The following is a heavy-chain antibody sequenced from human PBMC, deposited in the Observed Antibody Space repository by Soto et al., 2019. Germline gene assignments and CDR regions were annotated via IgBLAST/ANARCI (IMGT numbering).Heavy chain of an antibody. CDR2: INPTGGVT. Sequence: QVQLVQSGAEVKKPGASVTVSCRSSGDTFNDYYIHWVRQAPGQGLEWMGWINPTGGVTKYAQKCQGWVSMTRDTSSRTVYMHLSRLTSDDTAVYYCARESGGATATLDYYFFDMEVWGTGTTVTVSS. D-gene: IGHD5-12*01. V-gene: IGHV1-2*04. CDR3: ARESGGATATLDYYFFDMEV. J-gene: IGHJ6*03. CDR1: GDTFNDYY.